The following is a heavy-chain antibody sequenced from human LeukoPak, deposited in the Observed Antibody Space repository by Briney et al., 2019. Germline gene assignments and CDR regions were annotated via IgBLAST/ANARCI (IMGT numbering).Heavy chain of an antibody. Sequence: ASVKVSCKTSGYTFTSYDINWVRQATGQGLEWMGWMNPNSGNTGYAQKFQGRVSMTRSIFIATAYMELSSLRSEDTAMYYCARVEYISGYSHVYWGQGTLVTVSS. CDR2: MNPNSGNT. CDR3: ARVEYISGYSHVY. J-gene: IGHJ4*02. V-gene: IGHV1-8*01. D-gene: IGHD3-22*01. CDR1: GYTFTSYD.